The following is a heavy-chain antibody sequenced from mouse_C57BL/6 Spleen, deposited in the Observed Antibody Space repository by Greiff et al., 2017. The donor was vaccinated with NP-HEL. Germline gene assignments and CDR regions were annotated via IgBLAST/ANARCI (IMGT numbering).Heavy chain of an antibody. V-gene: IGHV1-15*01. D-gene: IGHD1-1*01. CDR1: GYTFTDYE. Sequence: QVQLQQSGAELVRPGASVTLSCKASGYTFTDYEMHWVKQTPVHGLEWIGAIDPETGGTAYNQKFKGKAILTADKSSSTAYMELRSLTSEDSAVYYCTRLCYYGSSPYWYFDVWGTGTTVTVSS. CDR3: TRLCYYGSSPYWYFDV. J-gene: IGHJ1*03. CDR2: IDPETGGT.